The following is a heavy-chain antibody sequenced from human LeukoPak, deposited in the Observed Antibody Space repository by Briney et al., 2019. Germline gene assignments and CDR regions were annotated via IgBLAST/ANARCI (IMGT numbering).Heavy chain of an antibody. CDR3: AKGMWVVRGVIGDAFDI. Sequence: GRSLRLSCTASGFTLSRSGMHWVRQAPGKGLEWVAVMSFDGSNKFYTDSVKGRFTISRDNSKNTLYLQMNSLRAEDTAVYYCAKGMWVVRGVIGDAFDIWGQGTMVTVSS. CDR2: MSFDGSNK. V-gene: IGHV3-30*18. CDR1: GFTLSRSG. J-gene: IGHJ3*02. D-gene: IGHD3-10*01.